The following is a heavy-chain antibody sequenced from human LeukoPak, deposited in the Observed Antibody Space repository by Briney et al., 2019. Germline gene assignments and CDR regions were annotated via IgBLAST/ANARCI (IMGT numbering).Heavy chain of an antibody. D-gene: IGHD2-15*01. Sequence: GGSLRLSCAASGFIFSNYAMSWVRQAPGKGLEWVSRISGYDDNTNYADSVRGRFTISRDNSKNTLYLQMNSLRAEDTAIYFCAKSRSGVSSCYNYWGEGTLVTVSS. V-gene: IGHV3-23*01. CDR1: GFIFSNYA. J-gene: IGHJ4*02. CDR3: AKSRSGVSSCYNY. CDR2: ISGYDDNT.